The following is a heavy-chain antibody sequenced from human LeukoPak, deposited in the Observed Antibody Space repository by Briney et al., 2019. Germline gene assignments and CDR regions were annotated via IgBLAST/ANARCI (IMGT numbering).Heavy chain of an antibody. J-gene: IGHJ4*02. D-gene: IGHD6-19*01. CDR2: GDYSGGT. Sequence: GSLRLSCAASGFSFSGYAMSWVRQAPGKGLEWIASGDYSGGTYYNPSLESRVAISADMSKNQISLKLSSVTAADTALYYCARERGEEYSSGWYKTNFFDTWGQGTRVTVSS. CDR3: ARERGEEYSSGWYKTNFFDT. V-gene: IGHV4-38-2*02. CDR1: GFSFSGYA.